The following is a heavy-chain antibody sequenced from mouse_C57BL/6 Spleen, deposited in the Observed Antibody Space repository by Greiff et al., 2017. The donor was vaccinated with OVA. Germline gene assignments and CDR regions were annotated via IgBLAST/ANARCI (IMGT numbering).Heavy chain of an antibody. CDR1: GFTFSDYY. V-gene: IGHV5-16*01. CDR2: INYDGSST. CDR3: AREDYDYDRVYFDY. Sequence: EVNLVESEGGLVQPGSSMKLSCTASGFTFSDYYMAWVRQVPEKGLEWVANINYDGSSTYYLDSLKSRFIISRDNAKNILYLQMSSLKSEDTATYYCAREDYDYDRVYFDYWGQGTTLTVSS. J-gene: IGHJ2*01. D-gene: IGHD2-4*01.